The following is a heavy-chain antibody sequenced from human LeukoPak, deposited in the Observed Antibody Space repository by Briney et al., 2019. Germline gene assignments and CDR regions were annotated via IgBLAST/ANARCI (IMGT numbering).Heavy chain of an antibody. V-gene: IGHV3-30*02. D-gene: IGHD3-10*01. J-gene: IGHJ4*02. CDR3: AKDPHYYGSGSYYKAIDY. CDR1: GFTFSYYV. Sequence: GGSLRLSCAASGFTFSYYVMHWVGQAPGKRLEWLAYIRYDASNDYYADCVKGRFTISRDNSKNTLYLRMNSLRPEDGAVYYCAKDPHYYGSGSYYKAIDYWGQGTLVTVSS. CDR2: IRYDASND.